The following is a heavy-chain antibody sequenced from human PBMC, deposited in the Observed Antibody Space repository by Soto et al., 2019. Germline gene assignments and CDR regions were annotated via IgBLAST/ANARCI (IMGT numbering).Heavy chain of an antibody. Sequence: GGYLRLYCASSGFTFSTYVIHCVRQSPGTGLQLLAVTWQGGSNKSYAVSLKCRFTISRDNSKSMLYLQMNSLRAEDTAGYYCAREACSGGSCFYLGPHYWGQRTLVSVSS. CDR2: TWQGGSNK. CDR3: AREACSGGSCFYLGPHY. J-gene: IGHJ4*02. D-gene: IGHD2-15*01. CDR1: GFTFSTYV. V-gene: IGHV3-33*01.